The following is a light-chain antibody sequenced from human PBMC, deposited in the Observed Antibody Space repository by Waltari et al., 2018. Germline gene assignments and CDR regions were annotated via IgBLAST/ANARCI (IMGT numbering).Light chain of an antibody. J-gene: IGLJ2*01. CDR3: ASYTNTNTLLI. V-gene: IGLV2-14*01. CDR1: GTDIGVFDF. CDR2: GVS. Sequence: QSALTQPAAVSGSPGQSITIPCTGAGTDIGVFDFVSWYHQHPGEVPKLLISGVSDRPSGISPRFSGSKSGSTASLTISGLQAEDEADYFCASYTNTNTLLIFGGGTKLTVL.